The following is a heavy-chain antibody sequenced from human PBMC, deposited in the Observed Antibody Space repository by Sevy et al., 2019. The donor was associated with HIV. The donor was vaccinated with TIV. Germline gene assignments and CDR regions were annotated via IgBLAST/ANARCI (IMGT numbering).Heavy chain of an antibody. D-gene: IGHD5-18*01. CDR2: ISYDGSNK. CDR1: GFTFSSYA. V-gene: IGHV3-30-3*01. CDR3: ARDLRIQLWLPAY. Sequence: GGSLRLSCAASGFTFSSYAMHWVRQAPGKGLEWVAVISYDGSNKYYAGPVKGRFTISRDNSKNTLYLQMNSLRAEDTAVYYCARDLRIQLWLPAYWGQGTLVTVSS. J-gene: IGHJ4*02.